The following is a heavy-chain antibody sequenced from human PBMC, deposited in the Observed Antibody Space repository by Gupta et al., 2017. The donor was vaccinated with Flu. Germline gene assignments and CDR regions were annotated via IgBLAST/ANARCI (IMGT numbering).Heavy chain of an antibody. Sequence: EVQLLESGGGLVQPGGSLRLSCAASGFTFSSYAVSWVRQAPGKGLEWVSSISGSGDNAYYADSVKGRFTISRDNSKNTLYLQMNSLSAEDTAVYYCAKDISSGTYYMYYLDYWGQGTLVTVSS. CDR3: AKDISSGTYYMYYLDY. CDR1: GFTFSSYA. J-gene: IGHJ4*02. V-gene: IGHV3-23*01. CDR2: ISGSGDNA. D-gene: IGHD3-10*01.